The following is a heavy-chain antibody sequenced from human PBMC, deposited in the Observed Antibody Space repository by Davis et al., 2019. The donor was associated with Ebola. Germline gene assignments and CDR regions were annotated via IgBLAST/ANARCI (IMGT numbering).Heavy chain of an antibody. V-gene: IGHV6-1*01. CDR3: ARDQGEQWLVGGYYFDY. CDR2: TYYRSMWYN. J-gene: IGHJ4*02. CDR1: GDSVSSSSAA. Sequence: SETLSLTCAISGDSVSSSSAAWNWIRQSPSRGLEWLGRTYYRSMWYNDYALSVKSRIAITPDTSKNQFSLQLDSVTPEDTAVYYCARDQGEQWLVGGYYFDYWGQGTLVTVSS. D-gene: IGHD6-19*01.